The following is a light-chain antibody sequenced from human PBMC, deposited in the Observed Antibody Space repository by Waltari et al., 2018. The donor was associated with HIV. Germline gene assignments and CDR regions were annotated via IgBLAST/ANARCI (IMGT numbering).Light chain of an antibody. CDR2: GAS. J-gene: IGKJ3*01. CDR3: QQYGTSPRVT. Sequence: EIVLTQSPGTLSLSPGERATLSCMTSQSVNSGYLAWFQQKPGQAPMLLIYGASTRATGIPDRFSASGSGTDFTLTISRLEPEDFAVYYCQQYGTSPRVTFGPGTRVDIK. V-gene: IGKV3-20*01. CDR1: QSVNSGY.